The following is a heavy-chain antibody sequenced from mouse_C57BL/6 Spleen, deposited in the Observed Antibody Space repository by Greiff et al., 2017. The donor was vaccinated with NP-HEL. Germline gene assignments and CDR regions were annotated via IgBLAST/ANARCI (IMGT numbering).Heavy chain of an antibody. CDR1: GYAFSSYW. V-gene: IGHV1-80*01. Sequence: VQVVESGAELVKPGASVKISCKASGYAFSSYWMNWVKQRPGKGLEWIGQIYPGDGDTNYNGKFKGKATLTADKYSSTAYMQLSSLTSEDSAVYFCSRCCSSYAMDYWGQGTSVTVSS. J-gene: IGHJ4*01. D-gene: IGHD1-1*01. CDR3: SRCCSSYAMDY. CDR2: IYPGDGDT.